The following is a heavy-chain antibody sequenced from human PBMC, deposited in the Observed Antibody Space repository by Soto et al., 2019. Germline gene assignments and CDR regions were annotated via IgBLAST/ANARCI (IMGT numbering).Heavy chain of an antibody. J-gene: IGHJ5*02. D-gene: IGHD6-13*01. Sequence: QVQLVQSGAEVKKPGASVKISCKASGYTFTSYDINWVRQATGQGLEWMGWMNPNSGNTGYAQKFQGRVTMTRNTSISTAYMELSSLRSEDTAVYYCASSYSSSWGNWFDPWGQGTLVTVSS. CDR2: MNPNSGNT. V-gene: IGHV1-8*01. CDR1: GYTFTSYD. CDR3: ASSYSSSWGNWFDP.